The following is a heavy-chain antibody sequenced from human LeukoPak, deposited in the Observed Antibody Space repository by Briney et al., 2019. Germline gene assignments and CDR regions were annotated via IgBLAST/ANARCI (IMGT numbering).Heavy chain of an antibody. CDR2: INPNSGGT. CDR1: GYTFTGYY. CDR3: ARSSGYSSSWYYYYYMDV. V-gene: IGHV1-2*02. Sequence: ASVTVSCKASGYTFTGYYMHWVRQPPGQGLEWMGWINPNSGGTNYAQKVQGRVTMTRDTSISTAYMELSRLRSDDTSVYYCARSSGYSSSWYYYYYMDVWGKGTTVTVSS. D-gene: IGHD6-13*01. J-gene: IGHJ6*03.